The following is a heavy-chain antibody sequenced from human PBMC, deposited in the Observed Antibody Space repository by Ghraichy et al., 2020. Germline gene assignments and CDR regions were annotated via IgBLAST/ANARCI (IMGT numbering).Heavy chain of an antibody. J-gene: IGHJ4*02. CDR2: ISAHNGKI. CDR1: TYTFTNYG. Sequence: ASVKVSCKASTYTFTNYGISWVRQAPGQGLEWMGWISAHNGKINYAQKLQDRVTMTTDISTSTAYMELRSLTSDDTAVYYCAIGTSVVLPTDWGQGTLVTVSS. V-gene: IGHV1-18*04. CDR3: AIGTSVVLPTD. D-gene: IGHD4-23*01.